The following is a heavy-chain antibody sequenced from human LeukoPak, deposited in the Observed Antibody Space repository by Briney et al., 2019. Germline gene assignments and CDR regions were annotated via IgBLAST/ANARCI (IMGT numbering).Heavy chain of an antibody. J-gene: IGHJ4*02. CDR1: GYTFTDYY. V-gene: IGHV1-2*02. D-gene: IGHD3-10*01. CDR2: INSNSGAT. Sequence: GASVKVSCKASGYTFTDYYMHWVRQAPGQGPEWMGWINSNSGATNYAQKFQGRVTMTRDTSISTAYMDLSRMTSDDTAVYYCARVRPRIDGSGTSYLRLYYFDYWGQGTLVTVSS. CDR3: ARVRPRIDGSGTSYLRLYYFDY.